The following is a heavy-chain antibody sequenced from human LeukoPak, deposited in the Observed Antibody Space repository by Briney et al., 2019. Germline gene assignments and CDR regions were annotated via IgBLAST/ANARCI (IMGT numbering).Heavy chain of an antibody. J-gene: IGHJ4*02. CDR2: ISGSGGST. CDR1: GFTFSSYA. V-gene: IGHV3-23*01. D-gene: IGHD5-18*01. Sequence: PGGSLRLSCAASGFTFSSYAMSWVRQAPGKGLEWVSAISGSGGSTYYADSVKGRFTISRDNSKNTLYLQMNSLRDEDTAVYYCAKDLVDTAMVTFYFDYWGQGTLVTVSS. CDR3: AKDLVDTAMVTFYFDY.